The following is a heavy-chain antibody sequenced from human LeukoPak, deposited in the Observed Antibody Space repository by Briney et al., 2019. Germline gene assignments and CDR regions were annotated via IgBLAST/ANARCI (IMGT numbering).Heavy chain of an antibody. CDR3: ARGRGYCSSTSCYDPSFDY. Sequence: SVKVSCKASGGTFSSYAISWVRQAPGQGLEWMGGIIPIFGTANYAQKFQGRVTITADKSTSTAYMELSSLRSEDTAVYYCARGRGYCSSTSCYDPSFDYWGQGTLVTVSS. CDR1: GGTFSSYA. J-gene: IGHJ4*02. CDR2: IIPIFGTA. V-gene: IGHV1-69*06. D-gene: IGHD2-2*01.